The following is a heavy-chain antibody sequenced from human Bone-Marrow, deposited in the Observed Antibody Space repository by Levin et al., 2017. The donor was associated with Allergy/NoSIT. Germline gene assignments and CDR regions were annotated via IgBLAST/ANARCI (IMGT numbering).Heavy chain of an antibody. CDR2: IYSGGST. Sequence: GESLRLSCAASGFTVSNNYMTWVRQAPGKGLEWVSLIYSGGSTYYVDSVKGRFTISRDSSKNTVFLQMNSLRVEDTAVYYCSGGRYCSGSTCPDWGQGTLVTVSS. J-gene: IGHJ4*02. D-gene: IGHD2-15*01. V-gene: IGHV3-66*01. CDR1: GFTVSNNY. CDR3: SGGRYCSGSTCPD.